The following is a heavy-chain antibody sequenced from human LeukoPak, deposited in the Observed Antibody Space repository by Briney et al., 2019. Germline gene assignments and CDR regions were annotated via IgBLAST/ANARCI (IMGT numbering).Heavy chain of an antibody. J-gene: IGHJ4*02. CDR1: GGSIRNYY. V-gene: IGHV4-59*01. CDR3: AXXXXXLMPFDY. D-gene: IGHD2-2*01. Sequence: SETLSLTCSVSGGSIRNYYWSWIRQPPGKGLEWIGYVYNSVNXNYXPSLGSRVTISVDTAKRQFSLRLTSVTAADTAVYFCAXXXXXLMPFDYWGQGILVTISS. CDR2: VYNSVNX.